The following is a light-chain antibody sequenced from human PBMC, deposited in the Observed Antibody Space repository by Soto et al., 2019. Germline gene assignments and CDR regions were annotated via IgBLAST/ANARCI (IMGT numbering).Light chain of an antibody. V-gene: IGKV1-12*01. Sequence: DIQMTQSPSSLSASVGDRVTITCRASQDLDRWLAWYQQKPGEAPKVLIFAASSLQSGLPSRFSGGGSGTDFSLTISSLQPEDVATYYCKQSRSFPLTFGGGTKVEIK. CDR1: QDLDRW. CDR2: AAS. CDR3: KQSRSFPLT. J-gene: IGKJ4*01.